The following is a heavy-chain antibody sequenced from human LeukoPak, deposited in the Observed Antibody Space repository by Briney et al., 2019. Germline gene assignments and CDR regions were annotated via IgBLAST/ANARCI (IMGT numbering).Heavy chain of an antibody. CDR1: GDSVSSDNGA. CDR2: TYYRSKWYN. Sequence: NPSQTLSVTCAISGDSVSSDNGAWNWIRQSPSRGLEWLGRTYYRSKWYNDYAESMKGRITINSDTSKNQFSLQLNPVTPEDTAVYYCARDLGNSGWYTFDYWGQGTLVTVSS. V-gene: IGHV6-1*01. J-gene: IGHJ4*02. D-gene: IGHD6-19*01. CDR3: ARDLGNSGWYTFDY.